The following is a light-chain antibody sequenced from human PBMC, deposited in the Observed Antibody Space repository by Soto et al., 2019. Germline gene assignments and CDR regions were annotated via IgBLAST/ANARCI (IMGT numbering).Light chain of an antibody. Sequence: EIVLTQSPGTLALSPGKRAALSCRCSQSVSSSYLDWYQQKPGQAPRLLIYGASTRATGIPARFSGSGSGTEFTLTISSLQSEDFAVYYCQQYNNWPWTFGQGTKVDIK. V-gene: IGKV3-15*01. CDR1: QSVSSSY. CDR3: QQYNNWPWT. CDR2: GAS. J-gene: IGKJ1*01.